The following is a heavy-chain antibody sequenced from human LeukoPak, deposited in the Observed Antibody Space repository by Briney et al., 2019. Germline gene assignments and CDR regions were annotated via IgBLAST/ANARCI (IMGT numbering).Heavy chain of an antibody. V-gene: IGHV4-59*01. J-gene: IGHJ2*01. CDR3: ARSDRDLWYFDL. Sequence: SETLSLTCTVSGGSISTYYWSWIRQPPGKGLEWIGYVYYSGSTNYKYKSSLKSRVTISVDTSKNQFSLRLSSVTAADTAVYYCARSDRDLWYFDLWGRGTLVTVSS. CDR2: VYYSGST. CDR1: GGSISTYY.